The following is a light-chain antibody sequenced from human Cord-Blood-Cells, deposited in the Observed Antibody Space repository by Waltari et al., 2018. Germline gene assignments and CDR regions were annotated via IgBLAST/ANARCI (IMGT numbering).Light chain of an antibody. Sequence: DIQMTQSPSSLSASVGHRVTITCPASPSISSYLNWYQQKPGKAPKLLIYAASSLQSGVPSRFSGSGSGTDFTLTISSLQPEDFATYYCQQSYSTWTFGQGTKVEIK. CDR3: QQSYSTWT. J-gene: IGKJ1*01. CDR2: AAS. CDR1: PSISSY. V-gene: IGKV1-39*01.